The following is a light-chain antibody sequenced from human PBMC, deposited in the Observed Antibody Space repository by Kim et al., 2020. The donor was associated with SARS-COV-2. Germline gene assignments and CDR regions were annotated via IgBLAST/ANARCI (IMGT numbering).Light chain of an antibody. CDR2: DAS. CDR1: QSISSW. V-gene: IGKV1-5*01. CDR3: QQYNSFSFT. Sequence: DIQMTQSPSTLSASVGDRVTITCRASQSISSWLAWYQQKPGKAPKLLIYDASSLESGVPSRFFGSGSGTEFTLTISSLQPDDFATYYCQQYNSFSFTFGQGTKLDI. J-gene: IGKJ2*01.